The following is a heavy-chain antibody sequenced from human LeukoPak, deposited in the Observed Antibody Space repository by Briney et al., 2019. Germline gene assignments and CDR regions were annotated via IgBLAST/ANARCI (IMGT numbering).Heavy chain of an antibody. CDR3: ARLWDSSSSRHFDY. J-gene: IGHJ4*02. Sequence: GGSLRRSCAASGFTFITYWLHWFGQVPGKGLCWSPHINSDESNTNYADSVKGRFTISRDNAKNTLYLQMNNLRAEDTAVYFCARLWDSSSSRHFDYWGQGTLVTVSS. CDR2: INSDESNT. CDR1: GFTFITYW. D-gene: IGHD6-6*01. V-gene: IGHV3-74*01.